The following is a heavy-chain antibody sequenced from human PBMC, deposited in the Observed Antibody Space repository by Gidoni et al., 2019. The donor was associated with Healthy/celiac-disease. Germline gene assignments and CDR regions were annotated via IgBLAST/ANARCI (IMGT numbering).Heavy chain of an antibody. CDR1: GFTFSSYG. V-gene: IGHV3-30*18. J-gene: IGHJ4*02. CDR2: ISYDGSNK. Sequence: QVQLVESGGGVVQPGRSLRLSCAASGFTFSSYGMHWVRQAPGKGLEWVAVISYDGSNKYYADSVKGRFTISRDNSKNTLYLQMNSLRAEDTAVYYCANNYFDYWGQGTLVTVSS. CDR3: ANNYFDY.